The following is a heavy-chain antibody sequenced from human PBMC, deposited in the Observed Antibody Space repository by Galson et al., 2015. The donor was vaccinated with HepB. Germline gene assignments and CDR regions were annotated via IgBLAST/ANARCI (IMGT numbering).Heavy chain of an antibody. CDR3: ARDREGSGGMDV. D-gene: IGHD1-26*01. J-gene: IGHJ6*02. CDR1: GFPFSTYS. CDR2: ISSSSTVI. Sequence: SLRLSCAASGFPFSTYSMSWVREAPGKGLEWPSYISSSSTVIYYADSVKGRFTVSRDNAKNSLYLQMNSLRDDDTTVYYCARDREGSGGMDVWGQGTTVTVSS. V-gene: IGHV3-48*02.